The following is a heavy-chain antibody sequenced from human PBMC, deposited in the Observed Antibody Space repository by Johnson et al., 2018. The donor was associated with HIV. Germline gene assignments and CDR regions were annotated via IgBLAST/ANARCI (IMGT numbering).Heavy chain of an antibody. CDR3: ARDGRDLVTRGGFDV. D-gene: IGHD3-9*01. CDR2: ISGGST. V-gene: IGHV3-38-3*01. J-gene: IGHJ3*01. Sequence: VQLVESGGGLVQPGGSLRLSCAASGFTVSSNEMSWVRQAPGKGLEWVSSISGGSTYYADSRKGRFTISRDNSKNMVYLQMNSLRPEDTAVYYCARDGRDLVTRGGFDVWGPGTVVTVSS. CDR1: GFTVSSNE.